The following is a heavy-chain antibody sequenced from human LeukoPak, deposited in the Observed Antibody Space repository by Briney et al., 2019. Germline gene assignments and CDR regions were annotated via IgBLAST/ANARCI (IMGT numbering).Heavy chain of an antibody. J-gene: IGHJ4*02. D-gene: IGHD1-26*01. Sequence: GGSLRLSCAASGLTFSNYAMTWVRQAPGNGQEWVSGISAGSGSTCYADSVKGRLTISRDNSKNTLYLQMSSLRAEDTAIYYCAIHESSIPYWGQGTLVTVSS. CDR3: AIHESSIPY. CDR2: ISAGSGST. V-gene: IGHV3-23*01. CDR1: GLTFSNYA.